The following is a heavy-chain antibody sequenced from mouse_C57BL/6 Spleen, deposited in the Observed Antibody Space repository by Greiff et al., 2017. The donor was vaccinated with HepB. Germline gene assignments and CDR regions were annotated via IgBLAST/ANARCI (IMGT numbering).Heavy chain of an antibody. J-gene: IGHJ4*01. CDR1: GFTFSSYA. CDR2: ISDGGSYT. V-gene: IGHV5-4*01. D-gene: IGHD2-5*01. CDR3: ARDREYSNRGFYAMDY. Sequence: EVMLVESGGGLVKPGGSLKLSCAASGFTFSSYAMSWVRQTPEKRLEWVATISDGGSYTYYPDNVKGRFTISRDNAKNNLYLQMSHLKSEDTAMYYCARDREYSNRGFYAMDYWGQGTSVTVSS.